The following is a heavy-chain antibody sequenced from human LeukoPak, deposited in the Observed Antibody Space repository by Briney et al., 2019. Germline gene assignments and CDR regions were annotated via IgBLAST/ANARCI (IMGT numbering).Heavy chain of an antibody. CDR1: GFTFSSYW. V-gene: IGHV3-7*05. D-gene: IGHD3-16*02. Sequence: GGSLRLSCAASGFTFSSYWMSWVRQAPGKGLEWVANIRQDGSEKYYVDSLKGRFTISRDNAKNSLYLQMNSLRAEDTAVYYCAKGTSQSYRNAHDAFDIWGQGTMVTVSS. J-gene: IGHJ3*02. CDR3: AKGTSQSYRNAHDAFDI. CDR2: IRQDGSEK.